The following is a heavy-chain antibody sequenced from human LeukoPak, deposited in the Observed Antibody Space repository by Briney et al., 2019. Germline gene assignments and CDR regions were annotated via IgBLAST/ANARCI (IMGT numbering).Heavy chain of an antibody. CDR2: NYYSGST. CDR3: ARDLWFGELSYYGMDV. J-gene: IGHJ6*04. V-gene: IGHV4-31*03. CDR1: GGSISSGGYY. Sequence: SQTLSLTCTVSGGSISSGGYYWSWIRQHPGKCLEWIGYNYYSGSTYYNPSLKSRVTISVDTSKNQFSLKLSSVTAADTAVYYCARDLWFGELSYYGMDVWGKGTTVTVSS. D-gene: IGHD3-10*01.